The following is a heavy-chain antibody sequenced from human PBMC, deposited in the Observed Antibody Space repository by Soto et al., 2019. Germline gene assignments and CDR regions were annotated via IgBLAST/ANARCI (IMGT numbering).Heavy chain of an antibody. V-gene: IGHV4-39*02. CDR2: IFYSGST. J-gene: IGHJ6*02. CDR1: GDSISSSNYF. D-gene: IGHD3-10*01. CDR3: ARDLLLWFGELTRSYYYGMDV. Sequence: PSETLSLTCTVSGDSISSSNYFWGWIRQPPGKGLEWIGTIFYSGSTYYNPSLKSRVTISVDTSKNQFSLKLSSVTAADTAVYYCARDLLLWFGELTRSYYYGMDVWGQGTTVTVSS.